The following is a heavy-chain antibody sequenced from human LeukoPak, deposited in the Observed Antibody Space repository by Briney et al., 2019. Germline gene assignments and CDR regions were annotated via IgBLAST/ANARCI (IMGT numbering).Heavy chain of an antibody. J-gene: IGHJ3*02. CDR3: LYAAFDN. V-gene: IGHV3-15*01. Sequence: GGSLRLSCAASGFTVSSNYMSWVRQAPGKGLEWVGRIKSKTDGGTTDYAAPVKGRFTISRDDSKNTLFLQMNSLKTEDTALYYCLYAAFDNWGQGTKVTVSS. CDR2: IKSKTDGGTT. CDR1: GFTVSSNY. D-gene: IGHD3-16*01.